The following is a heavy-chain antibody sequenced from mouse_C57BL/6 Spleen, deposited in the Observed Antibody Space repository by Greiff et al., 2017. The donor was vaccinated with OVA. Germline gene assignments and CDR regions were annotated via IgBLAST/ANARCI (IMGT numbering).Heavy chain of an antibody. CDR2: IYPGSGST. V-gene: IGHV1-55*01. Sequence: QVHVKQPGAELVKPGASVKMSCKASGYTFTSYWITWVKQRPGQGLEWIGDIYPGSGSTNYNEKFKSKATLTVDTSSSTAYMQLSSLTSEDSAVYYCARSLYDYDEAMDYWGQGTSVTVSS. CDR3: ARSLYDYDEAMDY. J-gene: IGHJ4*01. D-gene: IGHD2-4*01. CDR1: GYTFTSYW.